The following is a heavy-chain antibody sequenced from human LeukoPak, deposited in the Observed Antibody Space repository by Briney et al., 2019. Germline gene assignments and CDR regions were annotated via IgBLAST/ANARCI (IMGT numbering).Heavy chain of an antibody. D-gene: IGHD3-10*01. CDR1: GGSISSYY. J-gene: IGHJ4*02. CDR3: ARWSGTFFDY. Sequence: PSETLSLTCTVSGGSISSYYWSWIRQPPGEGVGWVGYIYYSGSTNYNASLKSRVTISVDTSKNQFSLKLSSVTAADTAVYYCARWSGTFFDYWGQGTLVTVSS. CDR2: IYYSGST. V-gene: IGHV4-59*01.